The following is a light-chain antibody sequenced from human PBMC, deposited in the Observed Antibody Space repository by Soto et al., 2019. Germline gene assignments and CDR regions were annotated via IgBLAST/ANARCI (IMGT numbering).Light chain of an antibody. Sequence: QSALTQPASVSGSPGQSIAISCTGTSSDVGSYDLVSWYQQHPGKAPKLMIYEVTKRPSGVSSRFSGSKSGNTASLTISGLQADDDADYYCCSSAGGGTYVFGTGTKDTVL. V-gene: IGLV2-23*02. CDR2: EVT. CDR1: SSDVGSYDL. J-gene: IGLJ1*01. CDR3: CSSAGGGTYV.